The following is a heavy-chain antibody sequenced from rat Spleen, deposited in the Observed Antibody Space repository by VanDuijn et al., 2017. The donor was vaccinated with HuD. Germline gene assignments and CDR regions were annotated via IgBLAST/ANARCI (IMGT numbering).Heavy chain of an antibody. J-gene: IGHJ3*01. CDR2: ISSGGHA. V-gene: IGHV2S12*01. D-gene: IGHD1-5*01. CDR1: GFSLTTNG. CDR3: NRDEYRDNWGFAY. Sequence: QVQLKESGPGLVQPSQTLSLTCTVSGFSLTTNGVSWVRQPPGKGLEWLATISSGGHAYFNSALKSRLSISRDTSKNQVFLKMNSLQTEDTAIYFCNRDEYRDNWGFAYWGQGTLVTVSS.